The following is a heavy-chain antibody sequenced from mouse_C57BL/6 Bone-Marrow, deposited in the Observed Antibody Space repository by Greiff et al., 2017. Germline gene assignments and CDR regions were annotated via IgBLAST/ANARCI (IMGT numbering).Heavy chain of an antibody. CDR2: IYPRSGNT. J-gene: IGHJ2*01. CDR3: AREGLGRYYFDY. V-gene: IGHV1-81*01. D-gene: IGHD4-1*01. CDR1: GYTFTSYG. Sequence: QVQLQQSGAELARPGASVQLSCKASGYTFTSYGISWVKQRTGQGLEWIGEIYPRSGNTYYNEKFKGKATLTADKSSSTAYMELRSLTSEDSAVYFCAREGLGRYYFDYWGQGTTLTVSS.